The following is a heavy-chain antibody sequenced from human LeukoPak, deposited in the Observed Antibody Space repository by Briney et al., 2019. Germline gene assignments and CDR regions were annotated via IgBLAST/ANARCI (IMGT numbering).Heavy chain of an antibody. D-gene: IGHD1-26*01. V-gene: IGHV3-21*04. J-gene: IGHJ4*02. CDR3: AKASRYSGSFPPDY. CDR1: GFTFSSYS. Sequence: PGGSLRLSCAASGFTFSSYSMNWVRQAPGKGLEWVSSISSSSSYIYYADSVKGRFTISRDNAKNSLYLQMNSLRAEDTAVYFCAKASRYSGSFPPDYWGQGTLVTVSS. CDR2: ISSSSSYI.